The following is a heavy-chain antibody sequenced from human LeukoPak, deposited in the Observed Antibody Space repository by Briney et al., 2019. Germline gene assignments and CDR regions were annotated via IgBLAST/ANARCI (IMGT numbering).Heavy chain of an antibody. J-gene: IGHJ3*02. CDR2: IYYSGST. V-gene: IGHV4-59*01. CDR3: ARVNWSGYDFRGAFDI. Sequence: SETLSLTCTVSGGSISSYHWSWIRQPPGKGLEWIGYIYYSGSTNYNPSLKSRVTISVDTSKKQFSLKLSSVTAADTAVYYCARVNWSGYDFRGAFDIWGQGKTVTVSS. CDR1: GGSISSYH. D-gene: IGHD5-12*01.